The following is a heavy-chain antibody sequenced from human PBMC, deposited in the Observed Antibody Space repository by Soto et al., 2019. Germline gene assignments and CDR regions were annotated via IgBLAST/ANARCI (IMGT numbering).Heavy chain of an antibody. CDR2: MNPNSGNT. CDR1: GYTFTNYD. Sequence: QVQLVQSGAEVKKPGASVKVSCKASGYTFTNYDINWVRQATGQGLEWMGWMNPNSGNTGSAQKFQGRVTMTRNTSTSTAYMELSSLRSEDTAVYYCIGCSGPVGMDVWGQGTTVTVSS. CDR3: IGCSGPVGMDV. V-gene: IGHV1-8*01. J-gene: IGHJ6*02. D-gene: IGHD6-19*01.